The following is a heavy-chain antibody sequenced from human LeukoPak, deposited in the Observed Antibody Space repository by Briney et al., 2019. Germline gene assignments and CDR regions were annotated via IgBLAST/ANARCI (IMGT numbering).Heavy chain of an antibody. J-gene: IGHJ4*02. CDR1: GFTFRDYT. CDR3: TREVLIVVEPASNTIDF. Sequence: GGSLRLSCAASGFTFRDYTMNWVRQAPGKGLEWVSAISRSGTYIKYADSVKGRFTVSRDNAKNSLFLQMNSLRVEDTALYFCTREVLIVVEPASNTIDFWGQGTRVTVSS. D-gene: IGHD2-2*01. V-gene: IGHV3-21*01. CDR2: ISRSGTYI.